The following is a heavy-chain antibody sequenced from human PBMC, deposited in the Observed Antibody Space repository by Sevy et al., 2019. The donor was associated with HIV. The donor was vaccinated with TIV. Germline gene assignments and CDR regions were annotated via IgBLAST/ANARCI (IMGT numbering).Heavy chain of an antibody. J-gene: IGHJ4*02. Sequence: ASVKVSCKVSGYTLAKFSIHWVRQAPGKGLEWMTSFDPEDGDPEDGKTIYAKKFLGRVTMTEDTSTDEAYMELSSLRSDDTAVYYCATTKDYYDSSGYPFDYWGQGTLVTVSS. V-gene: IGHV1-24*01. D-gene: IGHD3-22*01. CDR3: ATTKDYYDSSGYPFDY. CDR2: FDPEDGDPEDGKT. CDR1: GYTLAKFS.